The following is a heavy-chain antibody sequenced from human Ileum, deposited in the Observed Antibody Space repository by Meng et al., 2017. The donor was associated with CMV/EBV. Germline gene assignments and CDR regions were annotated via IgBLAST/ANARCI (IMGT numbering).Heavy chain of an antibody. Sequence: GGSLRLSCAGSGFTFRNYAMSWVRQAPGKGPEWVSFIFAGGSSTYYADSVKGRFTISKDDSKNTLYLQMNSLGVEDTAVYYCTRESGYLIWGQGTTVTV. CDR1: GFTFRNYA. J-gene: IGHJ3*02. CDR2: IFAGGSST. D-gene: IGHD5-12*01. V-gene: IGHV3-23*03. CDR3: TRESGYLI.